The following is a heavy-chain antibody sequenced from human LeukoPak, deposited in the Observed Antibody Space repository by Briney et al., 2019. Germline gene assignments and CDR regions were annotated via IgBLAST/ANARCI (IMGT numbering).Heavy chain of an antibody. D-gene: IGHD1-26*01. V-gene: IGHV1-24*01. CDR1: GYTLTIYG. CDR2: FDPEDGET. Sequence: ASVKVSCKASGYTLTIYGITWVRQAPGQGLEWMGGFDPEDGETIYAQKFQGRVAMTEDTSTDTAYVELSSLRSEDTAVYYCATGRELILDYWGQGTLVTVSS. J-gene: IGHJ4*02. CDR3: ATGRELILDY.